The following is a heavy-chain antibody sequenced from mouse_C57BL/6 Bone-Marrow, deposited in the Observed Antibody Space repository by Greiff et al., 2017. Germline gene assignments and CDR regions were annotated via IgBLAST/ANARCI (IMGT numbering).Heavy chain of an antibody. CDR2: IWTGGGT. J-gene: IGHJ1*03. CDR3: ARRGPLYGSSPYWYFDV. CDR1: GFSLTSYA. D-gene: IGHD1-1*01. Sequence: VQVVESGPGLVAPSQSLSITCTVSGFSLTSYAISWVRQPPGKGLEWLGVIWTGGGTNYNSALKSRLSISKDNSKSQVFLKMNSLQTDDTARYYCARRGPLYGSSPYWYFDVWGTGTTVTVSS. V-gene: IGHV2-9-1*01.